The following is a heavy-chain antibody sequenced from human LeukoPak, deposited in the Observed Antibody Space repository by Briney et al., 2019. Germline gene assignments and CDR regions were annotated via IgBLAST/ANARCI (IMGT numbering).Heavy chain of an antibody. CDR1: GFTFSGSA. J-gene: IGHJ4*02. V-gene: IGHV3-33*08. CDR2: IWSDGSNK. D-gene: IGHD5-12*01. CDR3: ARGSGYGGPYYFDY. Sequence: PGGSLRLSCAASGFTFSGSAMHWVRQAPGKGLEWVAVIWSDGSNKYYADSVKGRFTISRDNSKNTLYLQMNSLRAEDTAVYYCARGSGYGGPYYFDYWGQGTLVTVSS.